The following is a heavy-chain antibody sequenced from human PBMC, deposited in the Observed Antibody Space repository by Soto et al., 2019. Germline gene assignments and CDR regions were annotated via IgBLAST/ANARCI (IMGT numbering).Heavy chain of an antibody. V-gene: IGHV3-21*01. CDR2: ISSSSSYI. CDR1: GFTFSSYS. J-gene: IGHJ3*02. D-gene: IGHD5-18*01. Sequence: PGGSLRLSCAASGFTFSSYSMNWVRQAPGKGLEWVSSISSSSSYIYYADSVKGRFTISRDNAKNSLYLQMNSLRAEDTAVYYCARGAAYSYGSAFDIWGQGTMVTVSS. CDR3: ARGAAYSYGSAFDI.